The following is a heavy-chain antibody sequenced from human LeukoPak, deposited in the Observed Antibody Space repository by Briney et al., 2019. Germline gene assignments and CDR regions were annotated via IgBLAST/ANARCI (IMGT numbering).Heavy chain of an antibody. Sequence: PSETLSLTCTVSGGSISSYYWSWIRQPAGKGLEWIGRIYTSGSTNYNPSLKSRVTMSVDTSKNQFSLKLSSVTAADTAVYYCARDRGVRGVIGSIYYYYGMDVWGQGTTVTVSS. D-gene: IGHD3-10*01. CDR2: IYTSGST. CDR1: GGSISSYY. CDR3: ARDRGVRGVIGSIYYYYGMDV. J-gene: IGHJ6*02. V-gene: IGHV4-4*07.